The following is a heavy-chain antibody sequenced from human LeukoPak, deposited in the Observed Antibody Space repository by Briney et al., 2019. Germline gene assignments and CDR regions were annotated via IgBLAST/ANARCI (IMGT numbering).Heavy chain of an antibody. CDR1: GGSFSGYY. CDR3: ARAGMTTVSPWRFDP. J-gene: IGHJ5*02. D-gene: IGHD4-17*01. V-gene: IGHV4-59*01. CDR2: IYSSGTT. Sequence: SETLSLTCAVYGGSFSGYYWSWIRQPPGKGLEWIGYIYSSGTTNYNPSLKSRLTISVDTPKNQFSLKLSSVTAADTAVYYCARAGMTTVSPWRFDPWGQGTLVTVSS.